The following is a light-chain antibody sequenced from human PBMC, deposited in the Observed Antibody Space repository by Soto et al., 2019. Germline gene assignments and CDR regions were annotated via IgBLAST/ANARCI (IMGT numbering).Light chain of an antibody. V-gene: IGKV3-15*01. Sequence: EVVMTQSPATLSVSPGERATLSCRASESVSSNLAWYQQRPGQAPRLVIYGASTRATGIPARFSGSGSGTEFTLTISGLQSEDFAVYYCQTYDSWPLFGQGTRLEIK. CDR2: GAS. CDR1: ESVSSN. CDR3: QTYDSWPL. J-gene: IGKJ5*01.